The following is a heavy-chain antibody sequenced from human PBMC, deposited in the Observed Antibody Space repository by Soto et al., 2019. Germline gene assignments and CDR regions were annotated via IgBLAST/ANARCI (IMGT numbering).Heavy chain of an antibody. Sequence: QLQLQESGPGLVEPSETLSLTCTVSGGSISSTTYYWGWIRQSPERGLEWIGSLSYDGSTYSHPSLESRVTMSVDTSKSQFSLSLTSVTAADTAVYYCARQSRGGCTSFSCQTDHWGRGTLVTVSS. CDR2: LSYDGST. D-gene: IGHD2-2*01. CDR1: GGSISSTTYY. V-gene: IGHV4-39*01. J-gene: IGHJ4*02. CDR3: ARQSRGGCTSFSCQTDH.